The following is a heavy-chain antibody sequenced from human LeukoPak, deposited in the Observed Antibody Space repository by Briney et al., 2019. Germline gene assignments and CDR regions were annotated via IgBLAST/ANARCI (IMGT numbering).Heavy chain of an antibody. D-gene: IGHD3-22*01. V-gene: IGHV3-11*01. Sequence: GGSLRLSCAASGFTFSDYYMSWIRQAPGKGLEWVSYISGSGSTVYYAASVRGRFTISRDNSKNTLFLQMNSLRAEDTAVYYCAPTSYDSNGYYSIFHYWGQGALVTVSS. CDR2: ISGSGSTV. CDR3: APTSYDSNGYYSIFHY. J-gene: IGHJ4*02. CDR1: GFTFSDYY.